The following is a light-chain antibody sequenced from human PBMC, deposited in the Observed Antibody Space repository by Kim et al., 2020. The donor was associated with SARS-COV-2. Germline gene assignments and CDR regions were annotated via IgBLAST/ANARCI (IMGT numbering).Light chain of an antibody. CDR3: SSYTSSSTPV. CDR1: SSDVGGDYY. Sequence: GQSITIPCTGTSSDVGGDYYVSWYQQYPGKAPQLMIFDVSKRPSGVSNRFSGSKSGNTASLTISGLQAEDEADYYCSSYTSSSTPVFGGGTQLTVL. J-gene: IGLJ2*01. V-gene: IGLV2-14*04. CDR2: DVS.